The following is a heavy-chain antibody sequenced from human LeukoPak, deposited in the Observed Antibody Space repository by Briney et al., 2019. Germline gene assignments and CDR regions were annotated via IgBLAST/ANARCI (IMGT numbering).Heavy chain of an antibody. D-gene: IGHD3-22*01. V-gene: IGHV4-39*07. Sequence: PSETLSLTCTVSGGSISSSGNYWGWIRQPPGKGLEWIGNIHSSGSTYYNPSLKSRVTISVDTSKNQFSLKLSSVTAADTAVYYCAREMAMIVPDYWGQGTLVTVSS. CDR1: GGSISSSGNY. CDR2: IHSSGST. J-gene: IGHJ4*02. CDR3: AREMAMIVPDY.